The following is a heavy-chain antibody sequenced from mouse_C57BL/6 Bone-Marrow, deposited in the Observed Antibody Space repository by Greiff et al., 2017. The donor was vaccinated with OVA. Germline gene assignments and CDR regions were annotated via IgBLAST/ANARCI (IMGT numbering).Heavy chain of an antibody. V-gene: IGHV5-17*01. D-gene: IGHD1-1*02. J-gene: IGHJ3*01. CDR3: AREELVY. CDR1: GFTFSDYG. Sequence: EVKLMESGGGLVKPGGSLKLSCAASGFTFSDYGMHWVRQAPEKGLEWVAYISSGSSTIYDADTVKGRFTISRDNAKNTLFLQMTSLRSEDTTMYYCAREELVYWGQGTLVTVSA. CDR2: ISSGSSTI.